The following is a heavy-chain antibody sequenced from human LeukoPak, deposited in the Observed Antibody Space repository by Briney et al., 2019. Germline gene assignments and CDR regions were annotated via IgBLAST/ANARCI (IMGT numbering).Heavy chain of an antibody. J-gene: IGHJ4*02. CDR2: IKSKTDGGTT. CDR3: TTGPMVRGIIRD. CDR1: GFTFSNAW. D-gene: IGHD3-10*01. Sequence: GGSLRLSCAASGFTFSNAWMSWVRQAPGKGLEWVGRIKSKTDGGTTDYAAPVKGRFTIPRDDSKNTLYLQMNSLKTEDTAVYYCTTGPMVRGIIRDWGQGTLVTVSS. V-gene: IGHV3-15*01.